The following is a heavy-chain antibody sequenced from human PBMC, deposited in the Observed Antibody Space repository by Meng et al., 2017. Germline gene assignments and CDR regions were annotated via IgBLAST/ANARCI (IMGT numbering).Heavy chain of an antibody. Sequence: EVQLVGSGGGLVQPGGSLRLPCAASGFTFSSYGMTWVRQAPGKGLEWVSAIGGSGGSTYYADSVKGRFTISRDNSKNTLYLQMNSLRVEDTAVYYCAKLIAPSAYWGQGTLVTVSS. J-gene: IGHJ4*02. CDR2: IGGSGGST. CDR1: GFTFSSYG. D-gene: IGHD2/OR15-2a*01. CDR3: AKLIAPSAY. V-gene: IGHV3-23*04.